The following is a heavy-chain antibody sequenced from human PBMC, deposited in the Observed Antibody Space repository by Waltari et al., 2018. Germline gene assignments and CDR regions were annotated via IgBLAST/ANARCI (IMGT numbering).Heavy chain of an antibody. CDR2: IKQDGSEK. Sequence: EVQLVESGGGLVQPGGSLRLSCAASGFTFSSYWMRWVRQAPGQGLEWVANIKQDGSEKYYVDSVKGRFTISRDNAKNSLYLQMNSLRAEDTAVYYCAREDIVVVPAARGVYYYYYGMDVWGQGTTVTVSS. J-gene: IGHJ6*02. CDR1: GFTFSSYW. CDR3: AREDIVVVPAARGVYYYYYGMDV. V-gene: IGHV3-7*01. D-gene: IGHD2-2*01.